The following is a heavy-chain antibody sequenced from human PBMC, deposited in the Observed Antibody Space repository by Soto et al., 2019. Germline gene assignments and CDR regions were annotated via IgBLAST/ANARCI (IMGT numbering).Heavy chain of an antibody. Sequence: QVQLVQSGADLKKPGASVKVSCKASGYTFTDYYMHWVRRAPGQGLEWMGWINPNNGGTSYAQKFEGWVTMTSDTSISSAYMEVRRLTSDDTAVYYCARGSPITTPFDYWGRGTLVTVSS. CDR1: GYTFTDYY. CDR3: ARGSPITTPFDY. CDR2: INPNNGGT. J-gene: IGHJ4*02. D-gene: IGHD1-20*01. V-gene: IGHV1-2*04.